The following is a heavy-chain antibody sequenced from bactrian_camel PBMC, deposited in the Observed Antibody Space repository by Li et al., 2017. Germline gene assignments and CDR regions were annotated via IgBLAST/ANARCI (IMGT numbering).Heavy chain of an antibody. CDR1: GFAFSNYD. Sequence: HVQLVESGGGLVQPGGSLRLSCVASGFAFSNYDMSWVRQAPGKGLEWVSCIYSDGSNTYYADSVKGRFTISRDNAKNTVYLQMNSLKSEDTALYYCATGRRPLSYWGQGTQVTVS. V-gene: IGHV3-2*01. J-gene: IGHJ4*01. CDR3: ATGRRPLSY. CDR2: IYSDGSNT.